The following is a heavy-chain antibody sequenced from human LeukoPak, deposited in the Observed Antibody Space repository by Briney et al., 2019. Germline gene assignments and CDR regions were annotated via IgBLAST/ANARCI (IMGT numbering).Heavy chain of an antibody. CDR1: GYTFTVYY. CDR2: INPNSGGT. Sequence: VASVTVSFKASGYTFTVYYMHWVRQAPGQGLEWMGWINPNSGGTNYSQKFQGRVTITRDTSISTAYMELSRLRSDDTAVYYCARDRDPSGDYVLGYWGQGTLVTVSS. D-gene: IGHD4-17*01. V-gene: IGHV1-2*02. J-gene: IGHJ4*02. CDR3: ARDRDPSGDYVLGY.